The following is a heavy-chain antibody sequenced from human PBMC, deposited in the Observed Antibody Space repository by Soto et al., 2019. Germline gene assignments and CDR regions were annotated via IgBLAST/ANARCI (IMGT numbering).Heavy chain of an antibody. V-gene: IGHV1-46*03. J-gene: IGHJ4*02. Sequence: ASVKVSCKASGYTFTSYDMHWVRQAPGQGLEWMGIINPSGGSTSYAQKFQGRVTMTRDTSTSTVYMELSSLRSEDTAVYYCARVHPGVSERIEYYFDYWGQGTLVTVSS. CDR3: ARVHPGVSERIEYYFDY. CDR2: INPSGGST. D-gene: IGHD5-12*01. CDR1: GYTFTSYD.